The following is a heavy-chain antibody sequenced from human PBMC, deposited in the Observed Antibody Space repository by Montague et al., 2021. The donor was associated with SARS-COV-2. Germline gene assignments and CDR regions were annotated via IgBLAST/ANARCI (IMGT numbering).Heavy chain of an antibody. Sequence: SLRLSCAASGFTFSSYAMHWVRQAPGKGLEWVAVISYDGSNKYYADSVKGRFTISRDNSKNTLYLQMNSLRAEDTAVYYCASEMIAVAGTAPFDYWGQRTLDTVSS. D-gene: IGHD6-19*01. CDR2: ISYDGSNK. J-gene: IGHJ4*02. CDR1: GFTFSSYA. CDR3: ASEMIAVAGTAPFDY. V-gene: IGHV3-30-3*01.